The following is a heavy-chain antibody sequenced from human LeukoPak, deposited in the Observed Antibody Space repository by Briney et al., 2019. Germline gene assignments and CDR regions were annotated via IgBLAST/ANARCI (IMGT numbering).Heavy chain of an antibody. CDR3: ARARSGWPHDAFDI. J-gene: IGHJ3*02. V-gene: IGHV4-59*01. Sequence: SETLSLTCTVSGGSINSYYWSWIRQPPGKGLEWIGYIYYSGSTNYNPSLKSRVTISVDTSKNQFSLKLSSVTAEDTAVYYCARARSGWPHDAFDIWGRGTMVTVSS. D-gene: IGHD6-19*01. CDR2: IYYSGST. CDR1: GGSINSYY.